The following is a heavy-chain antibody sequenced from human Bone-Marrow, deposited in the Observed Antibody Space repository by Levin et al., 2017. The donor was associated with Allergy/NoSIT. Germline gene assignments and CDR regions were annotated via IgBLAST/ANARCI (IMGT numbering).Heavy chain of an antibody. J-gene: IGHJ6*02. D-gene: IGHD1-7*01. CDR2: TSYGGVTP. Sequence: PGGSLRLSCAASGFILSDYDITWVRQAPGKGLEWVSGTSYGGVTPYSADSVKGRFTTTGDNSKNTVYLQMNSLRAGDTAVYYCARGRAGTTIMDVWGQGTTVTVSS. CDR1: GFILSDYD. V-gene: IGHV3-23*01. CDR3: ARGRAGTTIMDV.